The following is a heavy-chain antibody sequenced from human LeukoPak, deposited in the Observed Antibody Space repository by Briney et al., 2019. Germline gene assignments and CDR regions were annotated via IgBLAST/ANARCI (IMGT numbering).Heavy chain of an antibody. CDR2: MNSDGTSI. CDR1: GFTFTNYW. V-gene: IGHV3-74*01. J-gene: IGHJ4*02. CDR3: ARDLAYSRLDY. D-gene: IGHD5-18*01. Sequence: QPGGSLRLSCVVSGFTFTNYWMQWVRQVPGKGLVWVARMNSDGTSIIHADSVKGRFTISRDNAENSLYLQMNSLRVEDTAFYYCARDLAYSRLDYWGQGMLVTVSS.